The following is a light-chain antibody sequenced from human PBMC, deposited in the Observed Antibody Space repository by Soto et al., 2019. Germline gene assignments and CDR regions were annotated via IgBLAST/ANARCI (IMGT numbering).Light chain of an antibody. J-gene: IGKJ1*01. CDR2: GAS. V-gene: IGKV3-15*01. Sequence: EIVMTQSPATLSVSPGERVTLSCRTSQTVRNNLAWYQQKPGLPPSLLIYGASSRAAGIPGRFSGSGSGTEFTLSISSLQSEDFAVYYCQQYNELPRTFGQGTKVDNK. CDR1: QTVRNN. CDR3: QQYNELPRT.